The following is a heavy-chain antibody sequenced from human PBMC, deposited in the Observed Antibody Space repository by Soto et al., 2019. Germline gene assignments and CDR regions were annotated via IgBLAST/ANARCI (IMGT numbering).Heavy chain of an antibody. CDR1: GGSISSYY. D-gene: IGHD3-3*01. Sequence: QVQLQESGPGLVKPSETLSLTCTVSGGSISSYYWSWIRQPPGKGLEWIGYIYYSGSTNYNPSLKSRVTISVDTPKNQFSLKLSSVTAADTAVYYCARILGFLEWYPGYFDYWGQGTLVTVSS. CDR2: IYYSGST. J-gene: IGHJ4*02. CDR3: ARILGFLEWYPGYFDY. V-gene: IGHV4-59*01.